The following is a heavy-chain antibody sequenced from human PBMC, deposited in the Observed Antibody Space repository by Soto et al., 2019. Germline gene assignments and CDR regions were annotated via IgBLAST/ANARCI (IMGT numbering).Heavy chain of an antibody. Sequence: GGSLRLSCAASGLTFGSRAMSWVRQAPGEGLQWVSTITDTGGDAKYADSVRGRFVISRDNSKKTLYLQMTSLTAEDSAMYFCARGSTDSYPGSRIFDFWGRGTLVTVSS. V-gene: IGHV3-23*01. D-gene: IGHD3-10*01. CDR3: ARGSTDSYPGSRIFDF. CDR1: GLTFGSRA. J-gene: IGHJ4*02. CDR2: ITDTGGDA.